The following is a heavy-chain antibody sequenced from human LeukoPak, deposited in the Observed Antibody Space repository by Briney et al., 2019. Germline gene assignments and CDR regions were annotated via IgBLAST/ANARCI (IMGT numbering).Heavy chain of an antibody. CDR1: GGSISSYY. D-gene: IGHD6-13*01. CDR2: IYYSGST. Sequence: PSETLSLTCTVSGGSISSYYWTWIRQPPGKGLEWIGYIYYSGSTNYSPSLKSRLTISVDTSKNQFSLKLSSVTAADTAVYYCARTYGSSGLGYFDLWGRGTLVTVSS. V-gene: IGHV4-59*01. J-gene: IGHJ2*01. CDR3: ARTYGSSGLGYFDL.